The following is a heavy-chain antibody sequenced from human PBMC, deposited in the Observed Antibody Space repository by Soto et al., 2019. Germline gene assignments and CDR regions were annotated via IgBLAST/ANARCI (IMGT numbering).Heavy chain of an antibody. Sequence: QLQLQESGPGLVKPSETLSLTCTVSGGSISSSSYYWGWIRQPPGKGLEWIGSIYYSGSTYYNPSLKSRVTISVDTSKNQFSLKLSSVTAADTAVYYCARLAAAGPRPRNDAFDIWGQGTMVTVSS. CDR2: IYYSGST. J-gene: IGHJ3*02. D-gene: IGHD6-13*01. V-gene: IGHV4-39*01. CDR3: ARLAAAGPRPRNDAFDI. CDR1: GGSISSSSYY.